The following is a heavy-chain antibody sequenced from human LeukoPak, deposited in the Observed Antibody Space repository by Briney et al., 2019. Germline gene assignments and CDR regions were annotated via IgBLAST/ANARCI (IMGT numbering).Heavy chain of an antibody. V-gene: IGHV3-30-3*01. J-gene: IGHJ6*03. D-gene: IGHD6-6*01. CDR3: ARADSSIAARLSRSSNFNYYYYMDV. CDR2: MTFDGDSE. Sequence: GGSLRLSCAASGFTFSTYSMLWVRQAPGKGLEWVEVMTFDGDSEYYSDSVRGRFPVSTGNARSTLYLQMNSLRPEDTAVYFCARADSSIAARLSRSSNFNYYYYMDVWGKGTTVTVSS. CDR1: GFTFSTYS.